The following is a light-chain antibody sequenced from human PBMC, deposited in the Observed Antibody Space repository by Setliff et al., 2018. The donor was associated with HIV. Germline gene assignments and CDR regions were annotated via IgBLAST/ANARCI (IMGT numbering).Light chain of an antibody. J-gene: IGKJ4*01. V-gene: IGKV3D-20*01. CDR2: DAS. CDR3: QQYGSSPLT. Sequence: EIVLTQSPGTLSLSPGERATLSCRASQSVYSNYLAWYQQKPGLAPRLLIYDASSRATGIPDRFSGSGSGTDFTLTISRLEPEDFAVYYCQQYGSSPLTFGGGTKVDIK. CDR1: QSVYSNY.